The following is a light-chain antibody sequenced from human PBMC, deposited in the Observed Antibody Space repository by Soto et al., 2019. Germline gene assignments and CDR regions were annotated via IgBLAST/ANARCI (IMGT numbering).Light chain of an antibody. V-gene: IGKV3-11*01. CDR2: DAS. J-gene: IGKJ4*01. CDR3: QQRSSWPRA. Sequence: EIVLTQSPATLSLSPGERATLSCRASQSVSSYLVWYQQKPGQAPRLLIYDASKRAIGIPDRFSGSGSGTDFTLTTSSLEPVDFAVYYCQQRSSWPRAFGGGTKVEIK. CDR1: QSVSSY.